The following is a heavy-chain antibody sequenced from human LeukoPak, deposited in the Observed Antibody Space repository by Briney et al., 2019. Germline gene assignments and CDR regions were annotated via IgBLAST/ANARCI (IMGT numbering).Heavy chain of an antibody. Sequence: ASVKVSCKASGYTFTSYDINWVRQATGQGLEWMGWMNPNSGNTGYAQKFQGRVTITRNTSISTAYMELSSLRSEDTAVYYCARRWLLPDGQLADAFDIWGQGTMVTVSS. CDR1: GYTFTSYD. V-gene: IGHV1-8*03. J-gene: IGHJ3*02. CDR3: ARRWLLPDGQLADAFDI. D-gene: IGHD3-22*01. CDR2: MNPNSGNT.